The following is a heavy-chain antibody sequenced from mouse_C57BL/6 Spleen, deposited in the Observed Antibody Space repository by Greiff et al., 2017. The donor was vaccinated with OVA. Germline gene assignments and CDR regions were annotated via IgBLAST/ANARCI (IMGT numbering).Heavy chain of an antibody. CDR3: AMRGYYGSSRYFDV. V-gene: IGHV1-55*01. Sequence: VQLQQPGAELVKPGASVEMSCKASGYTFTSYWITWVKQRPGQGLEWIGDIYPGSGSTNYNEKFKSKATLTVDTSSSTAYMQLSSLTSEDSAVYYCAMRGYYGSSRYFDVWGTGTTVTVSS. CDR2: IYPGSGST. J-gene: IGHJ1*03. CDR1: GYTFTSYW. D-gene: IGHD1-1*01.